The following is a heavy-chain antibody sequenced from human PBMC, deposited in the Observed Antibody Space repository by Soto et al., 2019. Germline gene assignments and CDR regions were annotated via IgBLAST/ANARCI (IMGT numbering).Heavy chain of an antibody. V-gene: IGHV3-23*01. J-gene: IGHJ4*02. D-gene: IGHD6-19*01. CDR2: ISGSGGST. Sequence: GESLKISCAASGFTFSSYAMSWVRQAPGRGLEWVSAISGSGGSTYYADSVKGRFTISRDNSKNTLYLQMNSLRAEDTAVYYCEKGSSGIAVAVYFDYWGQGTLVTVYS. CDR1: GFTFSSYA. CDR3: EKGSSGIAVAVYFDY.